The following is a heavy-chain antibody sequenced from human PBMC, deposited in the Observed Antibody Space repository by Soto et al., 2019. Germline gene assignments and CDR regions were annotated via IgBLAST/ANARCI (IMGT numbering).Heavy chain of an antibody. CDR2: VSGSGGST. CDR3: AKDTNAVAGTLFDY. V-gene: IGHV3-23*01. CDR1: GFTFSNYA. Sequence: GGSLRLSCAASGFTFSNYAMTWVRQAPGKGLEWVSTVSGSGGSTYYADSVKGRFTISRDNSKNTLYLQMNSLRAEDTAVYYCAKDTNAVAGTLFDYWGQGTLVTVSS. J-gene: IGHJ4*02. D-gene: IGHD6-19*01.